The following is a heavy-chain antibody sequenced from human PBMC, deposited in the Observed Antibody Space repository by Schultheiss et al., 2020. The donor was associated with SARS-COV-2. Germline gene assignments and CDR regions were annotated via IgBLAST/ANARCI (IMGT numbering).Heavy chain of an antibody. J-gene: IGHJ6*02. CDR3: ARDRGACSSTSCYLADYYYYYGMDV. Sequence: SETLSLTCTVSGGSISSGGYYWSWIRQHPGKGLEWIGYIYYSGSTNYNPSLKSRVTISVDTSKNQFSLKLSSVTAADTAVYYCARDRGACSSTSCYLADYYYYYGMDVWGQGTTVTVSS. V-gene: IGHV4-61*08. D-gene: IGHD2-2*01. CDR2: IYYSGST. CDR1: GGSISSGGYY.